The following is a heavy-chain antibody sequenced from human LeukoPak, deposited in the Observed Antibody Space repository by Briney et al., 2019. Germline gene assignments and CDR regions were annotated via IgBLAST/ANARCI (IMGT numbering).Heavy chain of an antibody. J-gene: IGHJ4*02. V-gene: IGHV3-74*01. CDR2: INSDGYSI. CDR1: GFTFSSYW. Sequence: GGSLRLSCAASGFTFSSYWMHWVRQAPGKGLVWLSRINSDGYSISYADSVKGRFTISRDNAKNTLYLQMNTLRAEDTAMYYCARGIAVAGTDNWGQGTLVTVSS. D-gene: IGHD6-19*01. CDR3: ARGIAVAGTDN.